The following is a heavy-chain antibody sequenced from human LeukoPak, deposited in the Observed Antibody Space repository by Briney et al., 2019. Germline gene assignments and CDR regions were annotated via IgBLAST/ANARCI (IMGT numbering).Heavy chain of an antibody. Sequence: PGGSLRLSCAASGFTFSSYAMSWVRQAPGKGLEWVSAISGSGGSTFYADSVKGRSTISRDNSKNTLYLQMNSLRAEDTAVYYCAKDWDERDCSSTSCFNDAFDIRGQGTMVTVSS. CDR2: ISGSGGST. V-gene: IGHV3-23*01. D-gene: IGHD2-2*01. J-gene: IGHJ3*02. CDR1: GFTFSSYA. CDR3: AKDWDERDCSSTSCFNDAFDI.